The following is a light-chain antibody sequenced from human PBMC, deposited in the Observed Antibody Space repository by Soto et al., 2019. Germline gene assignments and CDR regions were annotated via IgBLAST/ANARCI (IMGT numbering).Light chain of an antibody. CDR2: ENN. CDR1: SSNIGNNY. CDR3: EAWASSLRAGV. Sequence: QSVLTQPPSVSAAPGQKVTISCSGSSSNIGNNYVSWYQQLPGTAPKLLIYENNKRPSGIPDRFSGSNSGTSATLGITGLRTGDEADYYCEAWASSLRAGVFGGGTKLTVL. J-gene: IGLJ2*01. V-gene: IGLV1-51*02.